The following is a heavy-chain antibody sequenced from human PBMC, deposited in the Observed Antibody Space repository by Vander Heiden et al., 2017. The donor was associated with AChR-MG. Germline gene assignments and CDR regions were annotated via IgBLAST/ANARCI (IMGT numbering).Heavy chain of an antibody. J-gene: IGHJ3*02. CDR1: GFTFSRYW. CDR3: ARPLIFWSGYYTADAFDI. Sequence: EVQLVESGGGLVQPGGSLGLSCAASGFTFSRYWMSWVRQAPGKGLEWVANIKQDGSEKYYVDSVKGRFTISRDNAKNSLYLQMNSLRAEDTAVYYCARPLIFWSGYYTADAFDIWGQGTMVTVSS. V-gene: IGHV3-7*01. D-gene: IGHD3-3*01. CDR2: IKQDGSEK.